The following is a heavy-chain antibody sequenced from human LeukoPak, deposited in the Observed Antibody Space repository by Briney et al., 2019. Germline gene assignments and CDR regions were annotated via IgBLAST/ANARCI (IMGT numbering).Heavy chain of an antibody. CDR2: ISGSAGST. Sequence: GGSLRLSCAASGFTFISYGMSWVRQAPGKGLEWVSAISGSAGSTYNADSVKGRFIISRDNSKNTLYLQMNSLRAEDTAVYYCAKAHYDFWSGYYYWGQGTLVTVSS. D-gene: IGHD3-3*01. J-gene: IGHJ4*02. CDR3: AKAHYDFWSGYYY. V-gene: IGHV3-23*01. CDR1: GFTFISYG.